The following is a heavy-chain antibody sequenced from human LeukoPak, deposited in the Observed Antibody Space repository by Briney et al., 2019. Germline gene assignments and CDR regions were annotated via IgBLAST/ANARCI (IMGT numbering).Heavy chain of an antibody. D-gene: IGHD6-13*01. CDR1: GYTFTSYG. J-gene: IGHJ6*03. V-gene: IGHV1-18*01. Sequence: EASVKVSCKASGYTFTSYGISWVRQAPGQGLEWMGWISAYNGNTNYAQKLQGRVTMTTDTSTSTAYMELSRLRSDDTAVYYCARDRVFGKQQLVLFYYYYYYMDVWGKGTTVTVSS. CDR3: ARDRVFGKQQLVLFYYYYYYMDV. CDR2: ISAYNGNT.